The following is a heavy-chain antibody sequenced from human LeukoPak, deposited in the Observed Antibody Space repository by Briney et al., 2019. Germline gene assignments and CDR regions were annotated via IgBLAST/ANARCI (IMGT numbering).Heavy chain of an antibody. Sequence: PGGSLRLSCAASGFTFSSCAMSWVRQAPGKGLEWVSVIYSGGSTYYADSVKGRFTISRDKSKNTLYLQMNSLRAEDTAVYYCASELRFLEWLLSPSGMDVWGQGTTVTVSS. CDR2: IYSGGST. D-gene: IGHD3-3*01. CDR1: GFTFSSCA. CDR3: ASELRFLEWLLSPSGMDV. V-gene: IGHV3-53*01. J-gene: IGHJ6*02.